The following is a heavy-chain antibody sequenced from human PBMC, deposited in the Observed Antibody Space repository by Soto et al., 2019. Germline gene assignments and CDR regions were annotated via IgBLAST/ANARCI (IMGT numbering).Heavy chain of an antibody. CDR1: GYTFTRYG. CDR3: AKNGHPPYYYYGMDV. D-gene: IGHD2-8*01. V-gene: IGHV1-18*01. J-gene: IGHJ6*02. Sequence: GASVKVSCKASGYTFTRYGISWVRQAPGQGLEWMGWISGYNGDTNYAQKFQGRVTMTVDTSTTTAFMELTSLTSDDRAVYYCAKNGHPPYYYYGMDVWG. CDR2: ISGYNGDT.